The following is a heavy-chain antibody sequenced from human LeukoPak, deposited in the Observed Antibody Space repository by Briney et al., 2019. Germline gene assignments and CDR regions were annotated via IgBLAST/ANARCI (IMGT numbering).Heavy chain of an antibody. Sequence: SETLSLTCTVSGGSISSSSYYWGWIRQPPGKGLEWIGSIYYSGSTYYNPSLKSRVTISVYTSKNQFSLKLSSVTASDTAVYYCARVDRKEQLVDYWGQGTLVTVSS. CDR3: ARVDRKEQLVDY. V-gene: IGHV4-39*07. D-gene: IGHD6-6*01. J-gene: IGHJ4*02. CDR2: IYYSGST. CDR1: GGSISSSSYY.